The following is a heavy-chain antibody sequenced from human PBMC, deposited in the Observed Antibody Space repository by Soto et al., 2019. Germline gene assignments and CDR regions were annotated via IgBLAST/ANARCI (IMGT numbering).Heavy chain of an antibody. D-gene: IGHD3-10*01. Sequence: SATLSLTCNVSGGPIKTGDYYWNWIRQPPGKGLEWIGYVFYSGATNYSPSLKSRAAISMDTSKNQFSLSLTSVTAADTAVYYCARAGFSYGHLLFWGQGIRVTVYS. CDR1: GGPIKTGDYY. CDR3: ARAGFSYGHLLF. CDR2: VFYSGAT. J-gene: IGHJ4*02. V-gene: IGHV4-30-4*01.